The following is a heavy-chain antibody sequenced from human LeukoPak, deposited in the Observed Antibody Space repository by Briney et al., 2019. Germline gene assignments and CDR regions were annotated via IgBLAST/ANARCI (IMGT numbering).Heavy chain of an antibody. CDR1: GYTFTGYY. Sequence: ASVKVSCKASGYTFTGYYMHWVRQAPGQGLEWMGWINPNSGGTNYAQKFQGWVTMTRDTSISTAYMELSRLRSDDTAVYYCARVMRGSGSYLENWFDPWGQGTLVTVSS. J-gene: IGHJ5*02. CDR3: ARVMRGSGSYLENWFDP. V-gene: IGHV1-2*04. CDR2: INPNSGGT. D-gene: IGHD1-26*01.